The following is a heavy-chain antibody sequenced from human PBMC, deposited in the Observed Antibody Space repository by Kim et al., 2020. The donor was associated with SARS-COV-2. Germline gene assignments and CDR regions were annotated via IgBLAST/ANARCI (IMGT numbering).Heavy chain of an antibody. J-gene: IGHJ4*02. V-gene: IGHV3-30*18. CDR3: AKDRDSSSWYHFDY. CDR2: ISYDGSNK. D-gene: IGHD6-13*01. Sequence: GGSLRLSCAASGFTFSSYGMHWVRQAPGKGLEWVAVISYDGSNKYYADSVKGRFTISRDNSKNTLYLQMNSLRAEDTAVYYCAKDRDSSSWYHFDYWGQGTLVTVSS. CDR1: GFTFSSYG.